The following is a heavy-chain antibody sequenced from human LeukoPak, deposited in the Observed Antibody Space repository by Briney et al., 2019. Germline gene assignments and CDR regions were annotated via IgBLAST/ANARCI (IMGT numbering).Heavy chain of an antibody. D-gene: IGHD3-22*01. V-gene: IGHV4-4*02. CDR2: IYHSGST. Sequence: SETPSLTCTVSGGSISSSNWWSWVRQPPGKGLEWIGEIYHSGSTNYNPSLKSRVTISVDKSKNQFSLKLSSVTAADTAVYYCARDTQVYYYDSSGYYPDAFDIWGQGTMVTVSS. J-gene: IGHJ3*02. CDR3: ARDTQVYYYDSSGYYPDAFDI. CDR1: GGSISSSNW.